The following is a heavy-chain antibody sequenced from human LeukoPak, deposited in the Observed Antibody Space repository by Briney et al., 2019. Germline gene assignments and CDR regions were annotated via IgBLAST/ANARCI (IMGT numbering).Heavy chain of an antibody. D-gene: IGHD2-2*01. J-gene: IGHJ4*02. Sequence: SVKVSCKASGYTFTGYYMHWVRQAPGQGLEWMGGIIPIFGTANYAQKFQGRVTITTDESTSTAYMELSSLRSEDTAVYYCARARLGYCSSTSCPVGDYWGQGTLVTVSS. CDR3: ARARLGYCSSTSCPVGDY. V-gene: IGHV1-69*05. CDR2: IIPIFGTA. CDR1: GYTFTGYY.